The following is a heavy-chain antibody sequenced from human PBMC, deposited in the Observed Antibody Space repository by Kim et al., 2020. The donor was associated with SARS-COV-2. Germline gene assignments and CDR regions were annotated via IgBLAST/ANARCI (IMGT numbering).Heavy chain of an antibody. CDR1: GFTFGDYA. CDR3: TRGGGSYYFGPNDY. Sequence: GGSLRLSCTASGFTFGDYAMSWVRQAPGKGLEWVGFIRSKAYGGTTEYAASVKGRFTISRDDSKSIAYLQMNSLKTEDTAVYYCTRGGGSYYFGPNDYWGQGTLVTVSS. D-gene: IGHD1-26*01. V-gene: IGHV3-49*04. CDR2: IRSKAYGGTT. J-gene: IGHJ4*02.